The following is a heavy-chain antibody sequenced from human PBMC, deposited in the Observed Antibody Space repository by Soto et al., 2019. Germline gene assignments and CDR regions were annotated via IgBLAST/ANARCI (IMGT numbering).Heavy chain of an antibody. CDR1: VYRFSGYY. CDR2: INPNSGGT. J-gene: IGHJ6*02. V-gene: IGHV1-2*02. D-gene: IGHD2-2*02. Sequence: ASVKLSCKASVYRFSGYYIRWLRQAPGQGLEWMGWINPNSGGTNYAQKFQGRVTVTRDTPTSTAYMELSRLTSDDTAVYYCVRSLTEGYCTITGRYTRPLYCMDVWGQGTTVTVSS. CDR3: VRSLTEGYCTITGRYTRPLYCMDV.